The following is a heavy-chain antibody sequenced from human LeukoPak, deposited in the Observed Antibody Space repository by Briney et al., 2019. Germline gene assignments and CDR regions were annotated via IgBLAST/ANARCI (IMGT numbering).Heavy chain of an antibody. V-gene: IGHV3-7*01. CDR1: GFAFTAW. CDR3: ARKTWYWSFDY. J-gene: IGHJ4*02. Sequence: GGSLRLSCAASGFAFTAWMTWVRQAPGEGLEWVANIKDDGNEKYYIESVEGRFTVSRDNAKNSVYLQMNSLRVEDTAVYYCARKTWYWSFDYWGQGTPVTVSP. CDR2: IKDDGNEK. D-gene: IGHD2-8*02.